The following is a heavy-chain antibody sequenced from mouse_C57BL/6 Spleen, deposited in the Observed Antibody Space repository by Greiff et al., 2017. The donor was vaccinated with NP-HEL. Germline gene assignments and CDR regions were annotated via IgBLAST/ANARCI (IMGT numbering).Heavy chain of an antibody. Sequence: EVMLVESGGGLVKPGGSLKLSCAASGFTFSSYAMSWVRQTPEKRLEWVATISDGGSYTYYPDNVQGRFTISRDNAKNNLYLQMSHLKSEDTAMYYCARDRAYYGSDWYFDVWGTGTTVTVSS. D-gene: IGHD1-1*01. CDR3: ARDRAYYGSDWYFDV. CDR2: ISDGGSYT. V-gene: IGHV5-4*01. CDR1: GFTFSSYA. J-gene: IGHJ1*03.